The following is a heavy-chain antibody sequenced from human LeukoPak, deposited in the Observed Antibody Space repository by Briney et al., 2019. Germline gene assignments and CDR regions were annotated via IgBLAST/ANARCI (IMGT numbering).Heavy chain of an antibody. CDR3: ARGPSRYYYGSYRYYYYYMDV. CDR2: INHSGST. V-gene: IGHV4-34*01. Sequence: SETLSLTCAVYGGSFSGYYWSWIRQPPGKGLEWIGEINHSGSTNYNPSLKSRVTISVDTSKNQFSLKLSSATAADTAVYYCARGPSRYYYGSYRYYYYYMDVWGKGTTVTVSS. CDR1: GGSFSGYY. J-gene: IGHJ6*03. D-gene: IGHD3-10*01.